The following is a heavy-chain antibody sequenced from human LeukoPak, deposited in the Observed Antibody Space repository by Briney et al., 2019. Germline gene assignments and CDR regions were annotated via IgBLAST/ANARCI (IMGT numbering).Heavy chain of an antibody. CDR3: AKAASSSWPSYQYGMDV. D-gene: IGHD6-13*01. CDR2: ITGSGKNT. CDR1: GFIFSSYS. J-gene: IGHJ6*02. Sequence: GGSLRLSCAASGFIFSSYSMSWVRQAPGKGLEWVSVITGSGKNTYYADSVKGRFTISKDNSKNTVYLQMNDLRVDDTAVYYCAKAASSSWPSYQYGMDVWGQGTTVTVSS. V-gene: IGHV3-23*01.